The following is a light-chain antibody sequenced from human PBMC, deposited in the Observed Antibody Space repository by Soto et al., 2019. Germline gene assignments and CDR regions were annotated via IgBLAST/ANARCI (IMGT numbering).Light chain of an antibody. V-gene: IGKV3-20*01. CDR3: HQYATSPLT. Sequence: EIVLTQSPATLSLSPGERATLSCRASQTVASNYLAWYQQRPGQAPRLLIYGASSRATGVPDRFSGSGSETDFTLTISRLEPDDFAVYYCHQYATSPLTFGGGTKVEIK. CDR2: GAS. J-gene: IGKJ4*01. CDR1: QTVASNY.